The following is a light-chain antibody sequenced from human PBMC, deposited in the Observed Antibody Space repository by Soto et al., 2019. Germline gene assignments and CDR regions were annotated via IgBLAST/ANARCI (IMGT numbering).Light chain of an antibody. CDR3: CAYAGFRGDNSVVV. CDR1: NNDVASYNY. J-gene: IGLJ2*01. CDR2: DVS. V-gene: IGLV2-11*01. Sequence: QSVLTQPRSVSGSPGQSVTISCTGSNNDVASYNYVSWYQQHPGKAPKLIIQDVSNRPSGVPHRFSGSKSGKTASLTISGLQPDDEADYYCCAYAGFRGDNSVVVFGGGTKLTVL.